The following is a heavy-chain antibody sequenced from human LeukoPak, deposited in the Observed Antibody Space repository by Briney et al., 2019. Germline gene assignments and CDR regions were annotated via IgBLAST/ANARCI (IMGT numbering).Heavy chain of an antibody. Sequence: SETLSLTCTVSGGSISSNGYYWGWIRQPPGKGLEWIGSIYYSGSTYYSPSLKSRLTISVDTSKNRFSLKLSSVTAADTAVYYCARLPGITIFGVVSSRPKYYFDYWGQGALVTVSS. V-gene: IGHV4-39*07. CDR1: GGSISSNGYY. D-gene: IGHD3-3*01. J-gene: IGHJ4*02. CDR3: ARLPGITIFGVVSSRPKYYFDY. CDR2: IYYSGST.